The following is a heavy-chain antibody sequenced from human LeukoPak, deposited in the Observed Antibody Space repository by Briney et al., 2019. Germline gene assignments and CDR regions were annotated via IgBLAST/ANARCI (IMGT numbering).Heavy chain of an antibody. CDR1: GGSISSSVYY. V-gene: IGHV4-39*01. CDR3: ARNSRVGGRLTFGVYADY. J-gene: IGHJ4*02. D-gene: IGHD3-16*01. Sequence: KPSETLSLTCTVSGGSISSSVYYWGWIRQPPGKGLEWIGGIYYRGSTYYNPALQSRVTISVDTSKNQFSLRLSSVTAADTAVYFCARNSRVGGRLTFGVYADYWGQGTLVTVSS. CDR2: IYYRGST.